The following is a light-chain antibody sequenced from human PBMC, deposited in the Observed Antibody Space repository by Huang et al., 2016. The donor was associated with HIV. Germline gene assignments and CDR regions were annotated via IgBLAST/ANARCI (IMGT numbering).Light chain of an antibody. CDR2: SAS. J-gene: IGKJ2*03. CDR3: QQYYTYPHS. Sequence: AIRLTQSPSSLSASTGDRVTITCRASPGISSYLAWYQQKPGKAPKLLISSASTQQRGVPSSFSGSGFGTDFTLTISSLQSEDLGTYHCQQYYTYPHSFGQGTKLEIK. V-gene: IGKV1-8*01. CDR1: PGISSY.